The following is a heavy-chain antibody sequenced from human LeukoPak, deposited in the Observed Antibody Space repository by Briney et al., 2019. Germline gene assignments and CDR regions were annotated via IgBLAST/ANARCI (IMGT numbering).Heavy chain of an antibody. J-gene: IGHJ3*02. CDR2: ISSSSSYI. Sequence: PGGSLRLSCAASGFTFSSYSMNWVRQAPGKGLEWVSSISSSSSYIYYADSVKGRFTISRDNAKNSLYLQMNSLRAEDTAVYYCARAPSAEDTFDIWGQGTMVTASS. CDR1: GFTFSSYS. D-gene: IGHD1-26*01. CDR3: ARAPSAEDTFDI. V-gene: IGHV3-21*01.